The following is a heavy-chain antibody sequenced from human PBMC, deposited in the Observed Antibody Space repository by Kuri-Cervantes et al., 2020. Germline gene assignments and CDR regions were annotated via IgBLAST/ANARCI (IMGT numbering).Heavy chain of an antibody. V-gene: IGHV3-23*01. Sequence: GESLKISCAAPGFTFSSYAMSWVRQAPGKGLQWVSAISGICDTTYYADSVKGRFSIFRDNSKNTLYLQMISLRAEDTAVYFCAKGGIVAPNTFGWFDPWGQGTLVTVSS. CDR3: AKGGIVAPNTFGWFDP. J-gene: IGHJ5*02. CDR2: ISGICDTT. D-gene: IGHD3-16*01. CDR1: GFTFSSYA.